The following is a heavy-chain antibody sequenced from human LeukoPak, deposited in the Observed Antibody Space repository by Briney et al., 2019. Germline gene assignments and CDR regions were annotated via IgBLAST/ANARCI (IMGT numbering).Heavy chain of an antibody. CDR2: IYWNDDK. CDR3: AHRRVDYGDYASKCWFDP. Sequence: SGPTLVNPTQTLTLTCTFSGFLLSTSGVGVGWIRQPPGKALEWLALIYWNDDKRYSPSLKSRLTITKDTSKNQVVLTMTSMDPVDTATYYCAHRRVDYGDYASKCWFDPCGQGTLVTVSS. CDR1: GFLLSTSGVG. D-gene: IGHD4-17*01. V-gene: IGHV2-5*01. J-gene: IGHJ5*02.